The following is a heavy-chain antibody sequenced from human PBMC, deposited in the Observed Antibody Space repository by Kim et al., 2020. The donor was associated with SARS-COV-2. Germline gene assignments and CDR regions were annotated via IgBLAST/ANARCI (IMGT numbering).Heavy chain of an antibody. CDR2: TRNKANSSTT. CDR1: GFTFSDHY. Sequence: GGSLRLSCAASGFTFSDHYMDWVRQAPGKGLEWVGRTRNKANSSTTEYAASVKGRFTISRADSKNSLYLQMNSLKTEDTAVYYCARVGRLAVAGGYYYYGMGGCGHGATVSVS. CDR3: ARVGRLAVAGGYYYYGMGG. V-gene: IGHV3-72*01. J-gene: IGHJ6*02. D-gene: IGHD6-19*01.